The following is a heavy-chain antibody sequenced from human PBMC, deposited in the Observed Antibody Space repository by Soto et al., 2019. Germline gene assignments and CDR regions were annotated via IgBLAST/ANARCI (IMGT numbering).Heavy chain of an antibody. V-gene: IGHV3-30*03. J-gene: IGHJ6*02. CDR1: GVSFSSYG. D-gene: IGHD7-27*01. CDR2: ISYDGSNK. Sequence: GGSLRLSCAASGVSFSSYGMHWVRQAPGKGLEWVAVISYDGSNKYYADSVKGRFTISRDNSKNTLYLQMNSLRAEDTAVYYCATRKGPLGYYYYGMDVSGQGTTVTVSS. CDR3: ATRKGPLGYYYYGMDV.